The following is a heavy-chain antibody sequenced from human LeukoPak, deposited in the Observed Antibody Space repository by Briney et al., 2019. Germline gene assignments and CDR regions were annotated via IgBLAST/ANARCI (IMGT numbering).Heavy chain of an antibody. J-gene: IGHJ4*02. CDR1: GDSITSGPYS. CDR3: ARGRGQQLFDY. Sequence: SQTLSLTCAVSGDSITSGPYSWNWIRQSPGKALEWNGHIFHGGSANYNPSLYSRVTISLDMSNNQFSLSLTSVTAADTAVYFCARGRGQQLFDYWGQGILVAVSS. D-gene: IGHD6-13*01. CDR2: IFHGGSA. V-gene: IGHV4-30-2*06.